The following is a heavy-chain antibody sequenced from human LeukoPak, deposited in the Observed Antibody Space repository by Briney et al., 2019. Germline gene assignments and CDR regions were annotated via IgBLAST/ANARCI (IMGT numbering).Heavy chain of an antibody. J-gene: IGHJ6*02. CDR1: GGSISSSSYY. CDR3: ASMDPYYYYGMDV. Sequence: PSETLSLTCTVSGGSISSSSYYWGWIRQPPGKGLEWIGSIYYSGSTYYNPSLKSRVTISADTSKNQFSLKLSSVTAADTAVYYCASMDPYYYYGMDVWGQGTTVTVSS. V-gene: IGHV4-39*01. CDR2: IYYSGST. D-gene: IGHD2-2*03.